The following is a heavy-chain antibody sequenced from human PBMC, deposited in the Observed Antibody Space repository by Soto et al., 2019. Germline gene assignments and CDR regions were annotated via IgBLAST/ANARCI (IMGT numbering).Heavy chain of an antibody. CDR3: ARGRGYASYSDY. J-gene: IGHJ4*02. CDR1: GGSISSGGYY. V-gene: IGHV4-31*03. Sequence: PSETPSLTCTVSGGSISSGGYYWSWIRQHPGKGLEWIGYIYYSGSTYYNPSLKSRVTISVDTSKNQFSLKLSSVTAADTAVYYCARGRGYASYSDYWGQGTLVTVSS. CDR2: IYYSGST. D-gene: IGHD3-22*01.